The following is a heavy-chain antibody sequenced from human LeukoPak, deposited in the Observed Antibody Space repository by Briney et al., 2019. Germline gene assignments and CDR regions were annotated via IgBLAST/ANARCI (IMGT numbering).Heavy chain of an antibody. V-gene: IGHV1-8*02. D-gene: IGHD4-17*01. Sequence: EASVKVSCKASGYTFTGYYMHWVRQAPGQGLEWMGWMNPNSGNTGYAQKFQGRVTMTRNTSISTAYMELSSLRSEDTAVYYCARRDGFDYWGQGTLVTVSS. CDR1: GYTFTGYY. CDR3: ARRDGFDY. J-gene: IGHJ4*02. CDR2: MNPNSGNT.